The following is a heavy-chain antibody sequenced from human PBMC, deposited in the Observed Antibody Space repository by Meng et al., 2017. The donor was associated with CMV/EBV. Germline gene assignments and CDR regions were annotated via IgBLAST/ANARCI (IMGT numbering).Heavy chain of an antibody. Sequence: GGSLRLSCAASGFTFSSYSMNWVRQAPGKGLEWVSSISNSSSYIYYADSVKGRFTISRDNAKNSLYLQMNSLRAEDTAVYYCARDVFRSSTSDDAFDIWGQGTMVTVSS. V-gene: IGHV3-21*01. CDR1: GFTFSSYS. J-gene: IGHJ3*02. CDR2: ISNSSSYI. CDR3: ARDVFRSSTSDDAFDI. D-gene: IGHD2-2*01.